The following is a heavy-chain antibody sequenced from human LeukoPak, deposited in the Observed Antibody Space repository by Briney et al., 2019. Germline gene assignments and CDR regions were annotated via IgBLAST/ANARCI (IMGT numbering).Heavy chain of an antibody. J-gene: IGHJ4*02. Sequence: GGSLRLSCAASGFTFTSYAMSWVRQAPGKGPEWVSGISESGGSTYYVDSVKGRFTISRDNSKNTVYLQMNSLRAEDTAIYYCARDLEAANTYYFDYWGQGTMVTVSS. V-gene: IGHV3-23*01. CDR2: ISESGGST. CDR1: GFTFTSYA. CDR3: ARDLEAANTYYFDY. D-gene: IGHD6-13*01.